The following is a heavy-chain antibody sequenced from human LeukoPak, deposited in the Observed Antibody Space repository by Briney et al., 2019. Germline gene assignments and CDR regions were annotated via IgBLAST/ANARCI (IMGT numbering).Heavy chain of an antibody. CDR3: AKGGSGWYVGLFDY. D-gene: IGHD6-19*01. Sequence: PGGSLRLSCAASGFTFSSSAMSWVRQAPGKGLECVSVISGSGGSTYYADSVKGRFTISRENSKSTLYLQMNSLRAEDTAVYYCAKGGSGWYVGLFDYWGQGTLVPVSS. V-gene: IGHV3-23*01. CDR2: ISGSGGST. J-gene: IGHJ4*02. CDR1: GFTFSSSA.